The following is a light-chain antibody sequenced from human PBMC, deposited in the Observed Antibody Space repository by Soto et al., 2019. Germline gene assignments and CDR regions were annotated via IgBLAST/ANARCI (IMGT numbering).Light chain of an antibody. CDR1: QSVSSSS. J-gene: IGKJ1*01. CDR3: QQYGSSPRT. Sequence: EIVLTQSPGTLSLSPGERATLSCRASQSVSSSSLAWYQQKPGQAPRLLIYGASSRATGIPDRFSGSGSGTDFTITISRLEAEDFAVYYWQQYGSSPRTFGQGAKVEIK. V-gene: IGKV3-20*01. CDR2: GAS.